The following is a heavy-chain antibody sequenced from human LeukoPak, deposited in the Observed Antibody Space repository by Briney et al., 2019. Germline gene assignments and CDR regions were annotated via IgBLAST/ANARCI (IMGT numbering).Heavy chain of an antibody. J-gene: IGHJ4*02. CDR1: GFTFGDYA. V-gene: IGHV3-9*03. CDR2: ICWNSCSI. CDR3: AKGSSLGYSGYYDY. D-gene: IGHD5-12*01. Sequence: PGRSLRLSCAASGFTFGDYAMHWVRQAPGKGLEWVSGICWNSCSIGYADSVDGRFNIPRDNTKNSQYLLINSLKPEDIALYSLAKGSSLGYSGYYDYWGQGTLVTVSS.